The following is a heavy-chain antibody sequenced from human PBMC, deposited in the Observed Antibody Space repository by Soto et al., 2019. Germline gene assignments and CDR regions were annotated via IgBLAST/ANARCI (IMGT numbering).Heavy chain of an antibody. J-gene: IGHJ6*02. D-gene: IGHD5-18*01. CDR2: ISVDDGDT. CDR3: ARDQVAKWAPGSAMVNYYYGMDA. CDR1: GYTFTSYG. V-gene: IGHV1-18*04. Sequence: QVQLVQSGAEVKKPGASVKVSCKASGYTFTSYGISWVRQAPGQGLEWMGWISVDDGDTNYAQNFQGRVTMSTDTSASTANMEMRSLRSDDPAFYYRARDQVAKWAPGSAMVNYYYGMDAWGQGTTVTVSS.